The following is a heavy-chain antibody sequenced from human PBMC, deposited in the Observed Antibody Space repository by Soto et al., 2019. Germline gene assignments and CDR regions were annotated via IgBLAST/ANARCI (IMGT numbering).Heavy chain of an antibody. CDR3: AKVHGIVAATYFFDY. D-gene: IGHD1-26*01. Sequence: PSVKVSCKVSGYTLTGLSVQWLRQAPGKGLEWMGGFDPEEGETTYAQKFQGRVIMTEDTSTATAYMELISLTSHDTAVYYCAKVHGIVAATYFFDYWGQGTLVTVSS. CDR1: GYTLTGLS. J-gene: IGHJ4*02. V-gene: IGHV1-24*01. CDR2: FDPEEGET.